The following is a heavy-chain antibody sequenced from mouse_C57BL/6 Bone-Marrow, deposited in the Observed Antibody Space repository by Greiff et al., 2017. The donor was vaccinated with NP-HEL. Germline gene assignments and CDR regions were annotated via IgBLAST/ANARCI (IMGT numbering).Heavy chain of an antibody. CDR1: GFTFSSYA. Sequence: EVKLMESGGGLVKPGGSLKLSCAASGFTFSSYAMSWVRQTPEKRLEWVATISDGGSYTYYPDNVKGRFTISRDNAKNNLYLQMSHLKSEDTAMYSCARDIPYYYGSSFYWYFDVWGTGTTVTVSS. V-gene: IGHV5-4*01. CDR2: ISDGGSYT. D-gene: IGHD1-1*01. CDR3: ARDIPYYYGSSFYWYFDV. J-gene: IGHJ1*03.